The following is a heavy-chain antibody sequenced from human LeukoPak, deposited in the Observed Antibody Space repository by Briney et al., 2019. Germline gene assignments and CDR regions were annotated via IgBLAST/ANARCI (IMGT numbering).Heavy chain of an antibody. Sequence: GGSLRLSCAASGFTFSSYAMSWVRQAPGKGLEWVSDINGSGGTTYYADSVKGRFTISRDNSKNTLYLQMNSLRAEDTAVYYCARDYSTVTTFFDYWGQGALVTVSS. V-gene: IGHV3-23*01. D-gene: IGHD4-17*01. CDR2: INGSGGTT. CDR1: GFTFSSYA. CDR3: ARDYSTVTTFFDY. J-gene: IGHJ4*02.